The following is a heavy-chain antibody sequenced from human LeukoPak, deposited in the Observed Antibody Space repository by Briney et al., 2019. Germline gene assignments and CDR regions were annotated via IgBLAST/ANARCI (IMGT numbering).Heavy chain of an antibody. D-gene: IGHD4-11*01. V-gene: IGHV3-7*01. J-gene: IGHJ4*02. CDR2: IKKDGSDK. CDR1: GFTFSTYW. Sequence: GGSLRLSCAASGFTFSTYWMGWVRQAPGKGLEWVANIKKDGSDKYYVDSVKGRFTISRDNVKNSLYLQMDSLRAEDTAVYYCARHGNYNFDYWGQGTLVTVSS. CDR3: ARHGNYNFDY.